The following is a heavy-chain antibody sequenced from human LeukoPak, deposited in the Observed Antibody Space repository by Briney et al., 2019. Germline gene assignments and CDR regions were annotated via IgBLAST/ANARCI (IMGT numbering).Heavy chain of an antibody. D-gene: IGHD6-19*01. Sequence: GGSLRLSCAASGFTFSSYWMSWVRQAPGKGLEWVANIKQDGSEKYYVDSVKGRFTISRDNAKNSLYLQMNSLRAEDTAVYYCARGTIPGIAVAGDAFDIWGQGTMVTVSS. CDR1: GFTFSSYW. CDR2: IKQDGSEK. V-gene: IGHV3-7*01. CDR3: ARGTIPGIAVAGDAFDI. J-gene: IGHJ3*02.